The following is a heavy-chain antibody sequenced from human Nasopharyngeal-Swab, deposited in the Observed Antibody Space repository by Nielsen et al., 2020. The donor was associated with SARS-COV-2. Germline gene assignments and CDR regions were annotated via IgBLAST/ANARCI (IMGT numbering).Heavy chain of an antibody. CDR3: AKARIVVVPAAIGY. CDR1: GFTFSSYA. J-gene: IGHJ4*02. Sequence: GESLQISCAASGFTFSSYAMSWVRQAPGKGLEWVSAISGSGGSTYYADSVKGRFTISRDNSKNTLYLQMNSLRAEDTAVYYCAKARIVVVPAAIGYWGQGTLVTVSS. V-gene: IGHV3-23*01. D-gene: IGHD2-2*02. CDR2: ISGSGGST.